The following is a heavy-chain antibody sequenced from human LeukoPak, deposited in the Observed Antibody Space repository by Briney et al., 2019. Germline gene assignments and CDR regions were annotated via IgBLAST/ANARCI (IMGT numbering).Heavy chain of an antibody. J-gene: IGHJ4*02. D-gene: IGHD1-26*01. CDR2: IFYSGNT. CDR1: GGSISGYY. CDR3: ASKGGGSYSDY. Sequence: SETLSLTCTVSGGSISGYYWSWIRQPPGKGLEWIGYIFYSGNTDYNPSLKSRVTISVDTSKNQFSLKLSSVTAADTAVYYCASKGGGSYSDYWGQGTLVTVSS. V-gene: IGHV4-59*01.